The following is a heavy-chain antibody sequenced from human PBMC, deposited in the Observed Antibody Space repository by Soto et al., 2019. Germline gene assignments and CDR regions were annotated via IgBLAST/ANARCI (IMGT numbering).Heavy chain of an antibody. D-gene: IGHD1-1*01. CDR1: GFTFSYYY. J-gene: IGHJ4*02. CDR3: ARSGDNYNRLDY. Sequence: PGGSLRLSCGGSGFTFSYYYISWIRQAPGKGLEWISYSSNSGTFSRYADSVKGRFSISRDNTKNLLYLQMNSLRAEDTAVYYCARSGDNYNRLDYWGQGTPVTVS. CDR2: SSNSGTFS. V-gene: IGHV3-11*06.